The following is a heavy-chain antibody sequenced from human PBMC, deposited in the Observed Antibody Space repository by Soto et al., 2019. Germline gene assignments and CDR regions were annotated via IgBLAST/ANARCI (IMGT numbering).Heavy chain of an antibody. V-gene: IGHV4-34*01. D-gene: IGHD4-17*01. CDR2: INHSGST. J-gene: IGHJ6*02. Sequence: QVQLQQWGAGLLKPSETLSLTCAVYGGSFSGYYWSWIRQPPGKGLEWIGEINHSGSTNYNPSLKGRVTISVDTSKNQFSLKLSSVTAADTAVYYCATDYGDYAYGMDVWGQGTTVTVSS. CDR1: GGSFSGYY. CDR3: ATDYGDYAYGMDV.